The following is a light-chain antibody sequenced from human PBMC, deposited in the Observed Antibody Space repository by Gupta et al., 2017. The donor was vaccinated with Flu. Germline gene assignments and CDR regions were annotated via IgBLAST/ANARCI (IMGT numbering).Light chain of an antibody. J-gene: IGKJ3*01. CDR3: QQHCEGPPFT. CDR1: QSVTSQ. Sequence: VVLTQSPATLSLSPGDRAALSCMASQSVTSQLAWYQQNPGRAPRLLIYDTSNRDPDIPPRFCGSGSGKNLTLTISSREPEDFAVYYCQQHCEGPPFTFGTGTKLEIK. V-gene: IGKV3-11*01. CDR2: DTS.